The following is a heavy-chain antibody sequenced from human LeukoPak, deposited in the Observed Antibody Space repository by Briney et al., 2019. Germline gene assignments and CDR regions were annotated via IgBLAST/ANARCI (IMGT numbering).Heavy chain of an antibody. D-gene: IGHD6-19*01. Sequence: SETLSLTCAVYGGSFSGYYWSWIRQPPGKGLEWIGEINHSGSTNYNPSLKSRVTISVDTSKNQFSLKLSSVTAADTAVYYCAKDGQWLVPIYSRGDYWGQGTLVTVSS. J-gene: IGHJ4*02. V-gene: IGHV4-34*01. CDR2: INHSGST. CDR1: GGSFSGYY. CDR3: AKDGQWLVPIYSRGDY.